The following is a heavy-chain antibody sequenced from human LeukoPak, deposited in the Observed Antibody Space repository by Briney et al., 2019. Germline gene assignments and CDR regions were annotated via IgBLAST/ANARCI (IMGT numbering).Heavy chain of an antibody. D-gene: IGHD1-7*01. J-gene: IGHJ4*02. CDR3: AMCPTMGTTYFEN. CDR2: IHTSGST. Sequence: SETLSLTCTVSGGSISTYYWSWIRQPAGKGLEWIGRIHTSGSTLYDPSLKSRVTMSVATSKDQFSLKLSCVTAADTVMYYCAMCPTMGTTYFENWGQGILVSVSS. CDR1: GGSISTYY. V-gene: IGHV4-4*07.